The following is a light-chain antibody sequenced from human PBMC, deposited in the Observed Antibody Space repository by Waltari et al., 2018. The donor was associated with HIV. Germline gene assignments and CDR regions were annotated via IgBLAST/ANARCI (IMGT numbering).Light chain of an antibody. J-gene: IGLJ3*02. Sequence: QSALTPPASMSGSPGQSIPISSTGSRLHIVLYDFVSWYKHLPNTAPQLLIYGVDRRPPGITSRFSASKSGDVASLTISGLQAEDEADYYCTSHTLTRVLVFGGGTRLTVL. CDR1: RLHIVLYDF. CDR2: GVD. V-gene: IGLV2-14*01. CDR3: TSHTLTRVLV.